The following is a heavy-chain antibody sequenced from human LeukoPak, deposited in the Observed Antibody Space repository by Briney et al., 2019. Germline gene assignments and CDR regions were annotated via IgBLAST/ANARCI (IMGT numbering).Heavy chain of an antibody. J-gene: IGHJ4*02. CDR1: GGSISSYY. CDR3: ARDAYGGNSRYFDY. V-gene: IGHV4-59*01. Sequence: SETLSLTCTVSGGSISSYYWSWIRQPPGKGLEWIGYIYYSGSTNYNPSLKSRVTISVDTSKNQFSLKLSSVTAADTAAYYCARDAYGGNSRYFDYWGQGTLVTVSS. CDR2: IYYSGST. D-gene: IGHD4-23*01.